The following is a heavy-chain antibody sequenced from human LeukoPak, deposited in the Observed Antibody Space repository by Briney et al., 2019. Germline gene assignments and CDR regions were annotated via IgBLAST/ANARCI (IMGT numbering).Heavy chain of an antibody. V-gene: IGHV1-69*06. CDR2: IIPIFGTA. CDR1: GGTFSSYG. D-gene: IGHD1-26*01. J-gene: IGHJ5*02. CDR3: ARGERRSGGYWFDP. Sequence: GASVKVSCKASGGTFSSYGISWVRQAPGQGLEWMGGIIPIFGTANYAQKFQGRVTITADKSTSTAYMELSSLRSEDTAVYYCARGERRSGGYWFDPWGQGTLVTVSS.